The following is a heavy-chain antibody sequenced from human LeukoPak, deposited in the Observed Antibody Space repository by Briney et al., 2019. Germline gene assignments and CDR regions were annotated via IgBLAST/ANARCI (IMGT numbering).Heavy chain of an antibody. Sequence: GGSLRVSCAASGFSFTKYAMDWVRQAPGKGLEWVAIISKDGSMRYYADSVKGRFTVSRDNSNNAVYLQMNSLKSEDTAVYYCAGEIFDIWGQGTMVTVSA. J-gene: IGHJ3*02. CDR1: GFSFTKYA. CDR2: ISKDGSMR. CDR3: AGEIFDI. V-gene: IGHV3-30*04.